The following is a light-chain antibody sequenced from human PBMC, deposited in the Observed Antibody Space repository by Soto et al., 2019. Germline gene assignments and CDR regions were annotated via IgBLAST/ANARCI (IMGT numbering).Light chain of an antibody. Sequence: AIRMTQSPSSFSASTGDRVTITCRASQGISSYLAWYQQKPGKAPKLLIYAASTLVRGVPSRFSGRGSGTEFTLTISSLQADDYATFYCQQYHTDWTFGQGTKVEIK. J-gene: IGKJ1*01. CDR1: QGISSY. CDR3: QQYHTDWT. CDR2: AAS. V-gene: IGKV1-8*01.